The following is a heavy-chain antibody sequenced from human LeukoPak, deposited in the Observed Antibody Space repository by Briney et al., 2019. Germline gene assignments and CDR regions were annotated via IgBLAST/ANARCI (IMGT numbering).Heavy chain of an antibody. Sequence: SETLSLTCTVSGGSVSNSNYYWGWFRQPPGKGLEWIGSIYYSGSTYYNPSLKSRVTISVDTPKNQFSLKLSSVTAADTAVYYCARPLNYYHSSGCIVDWGQGTLVTVSS. CDR3: ARPLNYYHSSGCIVD. CDR1: GGSVSNSNYY. J-gene: IGHJ4*02. CDR2: IYYSGST. V-gene: IGHV4-39*01. D-gene: IGHD3-22*01.